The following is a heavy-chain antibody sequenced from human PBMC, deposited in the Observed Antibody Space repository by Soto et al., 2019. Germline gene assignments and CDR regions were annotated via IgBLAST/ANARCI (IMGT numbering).Heavy chain of an antibody. Sequence: EVQLVETGGGLIQPGGSLRLSCAASGFTVSSNYMSWVSQAPGKGLEWVSVIYSGGSTYYADSVKGRFTISRDNSKNTLYLQMNSRRAEDTAVYYCARVHSRVVEWRYYFDYWGQGTLVTV. D-gene: IGHD3-3*01. J-gene: IGHJ4*02. V-gene: IGHV3-53*02. CDR2: IYSGGST. CDR3: ARVHSRVVEWRYYFDY. CDR1: GFTVSSNY.